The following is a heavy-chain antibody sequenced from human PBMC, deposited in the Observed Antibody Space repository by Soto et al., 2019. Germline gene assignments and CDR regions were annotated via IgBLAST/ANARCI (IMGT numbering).Heavy chain of an antibody. CDR3: ARGGGYSGYDPLAY. D-gene: IGHD5-12*01. Sequence: QVQLVESGGGVVQSGKSLRLSCAASGFTFNTYVMHWVRQAPGKGLEWLAFVSSAGGSKYYADSVTGRFTISRDNSQNTLNLQMNSLGPEDTAVYYCARGGGYSGYDPLAYWGQGTLVTVSS. J-gene: IGHJ4*02. CDR2: VSSAGGSK. V-gene: IGHV3-30-3*01. CDR1: GFTFNTYV.